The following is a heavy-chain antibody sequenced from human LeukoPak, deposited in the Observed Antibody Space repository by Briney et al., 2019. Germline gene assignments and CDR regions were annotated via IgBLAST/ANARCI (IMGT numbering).Heavy chain of an antibody. CDR3: ARWTSSSMTTNPLFGY. CDR2: IYSGGNT. D-gene: IGHD3-10*02. V-gene: IGHV3-66*01. Sequence: GGSLRLSCAASGFSVSSSYMSWVRQAPGKGLEWVSVIYSGGNTYYADSAKGRFTTSRDNSKNTLYLQMNSLRAGDTAVYYCARWTSSSMTTNPLFGYWGQGTLVTVSS. J-gene: IGHJ4*02. CDR1: GFSVSSSY.